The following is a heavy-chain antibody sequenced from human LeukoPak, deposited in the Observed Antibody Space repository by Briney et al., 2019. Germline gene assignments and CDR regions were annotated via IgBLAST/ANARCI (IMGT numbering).Heavy chain of an antibody. D-gene: IGHD3-22*01. CDR3: ARDQYYYDSSGYLDY. V-gene: IGHV3-30-3*01. CDR1: GFTFSSYA. J-gene: IGHJ4*02. CDR2: ISYDGSNK. Sequence: GGSLRLSCAASGFTFSSYAMHWVRQAPGKGLEWVAVISYDGSNKYYADSVKGRFTISRDNSKNTLYLQMNSLRAEDTAVYYCARDQYYYDSSGYLDYWGQGTLVTVSS.